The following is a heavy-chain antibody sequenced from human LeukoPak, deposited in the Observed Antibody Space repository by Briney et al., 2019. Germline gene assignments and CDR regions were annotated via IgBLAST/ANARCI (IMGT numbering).Heavy chain of an antibody. D-gene: IGHD6-6*01. CDR1: GFTFSSYA. J-gene: IGHJ3*02. CDR3: ARGQGSSGAFDI. CDR2: ISYDGSNK. Sequence: GRSLRLSCAASGFTFSSYAMHWVRQAPGEGLEWVAVISYDGSNKYYADSVKGRFTISRDNSKNTLYLQMNSLRAEDTAVYYCARGQGSSGAFDIWGQGTMVTVSS. V-gene: IGHV3-30*01.